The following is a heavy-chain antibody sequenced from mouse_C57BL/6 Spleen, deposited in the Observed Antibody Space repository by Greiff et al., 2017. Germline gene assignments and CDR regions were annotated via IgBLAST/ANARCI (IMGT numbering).Heavy chain of an antibody. CDR2: IYPGDGDT. CDR3: ARLLSDAMDY. V-gene: IGHV1-82*01. J-gene: IGHJ4*01. D-gene: IGHD2-1*01. Sequence: QVQLKQSGPELVKPGASVKISCKASGYAFSSSWMHWVKQRPGKGLEWIGRIYPGDGDTNYNGKFKGKATLTADKSSSTAYMQLSSLTSEDSAVYFCARLLSDAMDYWGQGTTLTGSS. CDR1: GYAFSSSW.